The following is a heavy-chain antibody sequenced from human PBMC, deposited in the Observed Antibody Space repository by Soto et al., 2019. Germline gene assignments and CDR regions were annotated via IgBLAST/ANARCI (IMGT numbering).Heavy chain of an antibody. V-gene: IGHV1-2*04. CDR2: INPNSGGT. Sequence: GASVKVSCKASGYTFTVYYMHWVRQAPGQGLEWMGWINPNSGGTNYAQKFQGWVTMTRDTSTSTAYMELSRLRSDDTAVYYCARGVYSQQLVNNWFDLWGQGTLVTVSS. CDR3: ARGVYSQQLVNNWFDL. D-gene: IGHD6-13*01. CDR1: GYTFTVYY. J-gene: IGHJ5*02.